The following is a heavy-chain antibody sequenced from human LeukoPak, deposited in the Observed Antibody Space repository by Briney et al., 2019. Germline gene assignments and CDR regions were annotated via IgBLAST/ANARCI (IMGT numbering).Heavy chain of an antibody. CDR3: ARDHSTFGVVTFDY. CDR1: GFTFSSYS. J-gene: IGHJ4*02. D-gene: IGHD3-3*01. Sequence: GGSLGLSCAASGFTFSSYSMNWVRQAPGKGLEWVSYISSSSSTIYYADSVKGRFTISRDNAKNSLYLQMNSLRDEDTAVYYCARDHSTFGVVTFDYWGQGTLVTVSS. CDR2: ISSSSSTI. V-gene: IGHV3-48*02.